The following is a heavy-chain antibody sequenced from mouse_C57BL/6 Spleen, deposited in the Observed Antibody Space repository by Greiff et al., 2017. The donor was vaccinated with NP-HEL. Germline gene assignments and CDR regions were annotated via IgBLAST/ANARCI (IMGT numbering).Heavy chain of an antibody. V-gene: IGHV1-64*01. CDR1: GYTFTSYW. CDR3: ARDDGYGRIDY. CDR2: IHPNSGST. D-gene: IGHD2-3*01. J-gene: IGHJ2*01. Sequence: QVQLKQPGAELVKPGASVKLSCKASGYTFTSYWMHWVKQRPGQGLEWIGMIHPNSGSTNYNEKFKSKATLTVDKSSSTAYMQLSSLTSEDSAVYYCARDDGYGRIDYWGQGTTLTVSS.